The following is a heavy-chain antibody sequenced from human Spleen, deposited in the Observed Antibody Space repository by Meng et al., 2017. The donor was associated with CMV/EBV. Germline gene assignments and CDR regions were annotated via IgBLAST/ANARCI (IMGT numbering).Heavy chain of an antibody. D-gene: IGHD4-17*01. CDR1: RFDFSTYA. CDR3: ARNPGWDTVTPYFDY. J-gene: IGHJ4*02. Sequence: GESLKISCAASRFDFSTYAMSWVRQAPGKGLEWVSAIGATGGSTYYADSVRGRFTISRDNSKNTLYLQMNSLRAEDTAVYYCARNPGWDTVTPYFDYWGQGTLVTVSS. CDR2: IGATGGST. V-gene: IGHV3-23*01.